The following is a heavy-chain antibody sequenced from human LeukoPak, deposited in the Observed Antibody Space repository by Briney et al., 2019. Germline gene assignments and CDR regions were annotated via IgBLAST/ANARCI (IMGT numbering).Heavy chain of an antibody. CDR3: ARLAYSSRDY. D-gene: IGHD6-19*01. Sequence: PSETLSLTCTVSGGSISSSSYYWGWIRQPPGKGLEWIGSIYYSGSTYYNPSLKSRVTISVDTSKNQFSLKLSSVTAADTAVYYCARLAYSSRDYWGQGTLVTVSS. J-gene: IGHJ4*02. CDR2: IYYSGST. CDR1: GGSISSSSYY. V-gene: IGHV4-39*01.